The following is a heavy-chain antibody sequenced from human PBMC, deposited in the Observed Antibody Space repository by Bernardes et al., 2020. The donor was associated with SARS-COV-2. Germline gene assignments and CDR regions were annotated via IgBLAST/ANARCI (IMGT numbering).Heavy chain of an antibody. CDR1: GFTFSSYA. J-gene: IGHJ6*03. CDR3: ARDPLVGGSQDYYYYYMDV. Sequence: SLRLSCAASGFTFSSYAMHWVRQAPGKGLEWVAVISYDGSNKYYADSVKGRFTISRDNSKNTLYLQMNSLRAEDTAVYYCARDPLVGGSQDYYYYYMDVWGKGTTVTVSS. D-gene: IGHD2-2*01. V-gene: IGHV3-30*04. CDR2: ISYDGSNK.